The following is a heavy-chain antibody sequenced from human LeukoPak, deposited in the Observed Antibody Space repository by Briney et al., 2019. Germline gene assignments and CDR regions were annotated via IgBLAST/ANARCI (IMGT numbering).Heavy chain of an antibody. J-gene: IGHJ4*02. CDR2: IYTSGST. V-gene: IGHV4-4*07. D-gene: IGHD5/OR15-5a*01. Sequence: KRSDTPPLTNQIGSGPTSRYYRCWFRPSAGKGLEWIGRIYTSGSTNYNPSLKSRVTMSIDTSKNQFSLKLSSVTAADTAVYYCARPVYIIFPVFDHWVQGTLVPVSS. CDR1: SGPTSRYY. CDR3: ARPVYIIFPVFDH.